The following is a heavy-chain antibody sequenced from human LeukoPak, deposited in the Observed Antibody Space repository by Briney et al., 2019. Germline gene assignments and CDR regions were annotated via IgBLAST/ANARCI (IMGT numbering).Heavy chain of an antibody. D-gene: IGHD6-19*01. CDR1: GFTFGGHA. J-gene: IGHJ4*02. Sequence: GGSLRLSCTASGFTFGGHAMSWVRQAPGKGLEWVTFIRSKTHGETTEYAASVKGRFTISRDDSKSIAYLQMNSLKTEDTAVYYCTRGRSGWYTISDYWGQGTLVTVSS. V-gene: IGHV3-49*04. CDR3: TRGRSGWYTISDY. CDR2: IRSKTHGETT.